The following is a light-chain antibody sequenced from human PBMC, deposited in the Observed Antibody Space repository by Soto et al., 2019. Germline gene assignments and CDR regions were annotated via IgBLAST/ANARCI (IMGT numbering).Light chain of an antibody. CDR3: QQYNNWPPGT. Sequence: EIVMTQSPATLSVSPGERATLSCRASQSVSSNLAWYQQKPGQAPGLLIYGASTRATGIPARFSGSGSGTEFTLTISSLQSADVAVYYCQQYNNWPPGTFGQGTKVEIK. CDR1: QSVSSN. J-gene: IGKJ1*01. V-gene: IGKV3-15*01. CDR2: GAS.